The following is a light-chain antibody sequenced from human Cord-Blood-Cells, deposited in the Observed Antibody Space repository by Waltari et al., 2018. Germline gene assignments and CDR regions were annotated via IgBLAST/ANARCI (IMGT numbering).Light chain of an antibody. J-gene: IGLJ1*01. Sequence: QSALTQPPSASGSPGQSVTISCTGTSSDVGGYNYVSWYQQHPGKAPKLMSYEVSQRPSGVPDRFSGSKSGNTASLTVSGLQAEDEADYYCSSYAGSNNSYVFGTGTKVTVL. CDR2: EVS. CDR3: SSYAGSNNSYV. V-gene: IGLV2-8*01. CDR1: SSDVGGYNY.